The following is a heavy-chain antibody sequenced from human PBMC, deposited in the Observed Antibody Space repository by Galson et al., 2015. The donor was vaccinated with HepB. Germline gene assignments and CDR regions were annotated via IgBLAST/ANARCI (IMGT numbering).Heavy chain of an antibody. D-gene: IGHD3-22*01. Sequence: SVKVSCKASGETFSIQTITWVRQVPGQGLEWMGGIIPLLGTPTYAQKFQGRVTIAADESTRTAYMELSSLKSEDTAVYFCARERDVDYYDTSGYHFGGHFDCWGQGTLVTVPS. CDR3: ARERDVDYYDTSGYHFGGHFDC. CDR2: IIPLLGTP. V-gene: IGHV1-69*13. J-gene: IGHJ4*02. CDR1: GETFSIQT.